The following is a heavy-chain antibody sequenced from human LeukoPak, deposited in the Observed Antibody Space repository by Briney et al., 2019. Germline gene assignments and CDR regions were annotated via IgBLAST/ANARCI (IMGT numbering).Heavy chain of an antibody. D-gene: IGHD1-1*01. CDR2: IYPGDSDT. CDR1: GYSFAYYW. V-gene: IGHV5-51*01. J-gene: IGHJ4*02. Sequence: GESLKISCKGSGYSFAYYWIGWVRQMPGKGLEWMGIIYPGDSDTRYRPSSQGQVTISVDKSISTAYLQWSSLKASDTAMYYCARQDGNSKYYFDYWGQGTLVTVSS. CDR3: ARQDGNSKYYFDY.